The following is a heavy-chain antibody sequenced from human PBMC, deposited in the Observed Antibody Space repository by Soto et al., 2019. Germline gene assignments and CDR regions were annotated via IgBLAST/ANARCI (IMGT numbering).Heavy chain of an antibody. V-gene: IGHV3-23*01. Sequence: LRLSCAASGFTFSSYAMSWVRQAPGKGLEWVSAISGSGGSTYYADSAKGRFTISRDNSKNTVYLQMNDLRVEDAAEYFCAKDSWAIFGVPAGEYYAMDVWGQGTTVTVSS. J-gene: IGHJ6*02. CDR2: ISGSGGST. CDR3: AKDSWAIFGVPAGEYYAMDV. D-gene: IGHD3-3*01. CDR1: GFTFSSYA.